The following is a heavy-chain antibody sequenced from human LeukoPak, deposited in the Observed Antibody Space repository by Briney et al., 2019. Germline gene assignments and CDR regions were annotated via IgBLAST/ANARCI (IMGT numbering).Heavy chain of an antibody. CDR3: ASGPPWEPPDN. D-gene: IGHD1-26*01. CDR2: IWYDGSNK. J-gene: IGHJ4*02. V-gene: IGHV3-33*01. CDR1: GFTFSSYG. Sequence: GGSLRLSCAASGFTFSSYGMHWVRQAPGKGLEWVAVIWYDGSNKYYADSVKGRFTISRDNSKSTLYLHMNSPGVDDTAVYYCASGPPWEPPDNWGQGTLVTVSS.